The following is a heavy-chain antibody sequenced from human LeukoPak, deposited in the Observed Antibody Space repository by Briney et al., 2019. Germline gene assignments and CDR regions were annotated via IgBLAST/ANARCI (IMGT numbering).Heavy chain of an antibody. D-gene: IGHD3-3*01. V-gene: IGHV3-21*01. Sequence: PGGSLRLSCAASGFTFSSYSMNWVRQAPGKGLEWVSSTSSSSGYIYYADSVKGRFTISRDNAKNSLYLQMNSLRAEDTAVYYCARGPYYDFWSGYPGSWGQGTLVTVSS. CDR3: ARGPYYDFWSGYPGS. CDR2: TSSSSGYI. CDR1: GFTFSSYS. J-gene: IGHJ5*02.